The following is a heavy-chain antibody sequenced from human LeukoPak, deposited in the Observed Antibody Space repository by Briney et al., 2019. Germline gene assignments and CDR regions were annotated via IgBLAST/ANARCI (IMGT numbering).Heavy chain of an antibody. CDR1: GGSISSYY. V-gene: IGHV4-4*07. CDR3: ARQDYDFWSGYPWYFDL. CDR2: IYTSGST. D-gene: IGHD3-3*01. J-gene: IGHJ2*01. Sequence: PSETLSLTCTVSGGSISSYYWSWIRQPAGKGLEWIGRIYTSGSTNYNPSLKSRVTMSVDTSKNQFSLKLSSVTAADTAVYYCARQDYDFWSGYPWYFDLWGRGTLVTVSS.